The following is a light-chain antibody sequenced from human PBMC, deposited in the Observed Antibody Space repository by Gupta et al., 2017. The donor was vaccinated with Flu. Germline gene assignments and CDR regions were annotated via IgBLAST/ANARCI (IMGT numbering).Light chain of an antibody. V-gene: IGKV3-15*01. J-gene: IGKJ1*01. CDR2: GAS. CDR1: QSISSN. Sequence: PGERVPLSCRASQSISSNLAWYQHKPGQAPRLLIYGASTRVTGIPARFSGSGSGTDFTLTISSPQSEDFAIYYCQQYGDWPPRWTFGQGTKVEI. CDR3: QQYGDWPPRWT.